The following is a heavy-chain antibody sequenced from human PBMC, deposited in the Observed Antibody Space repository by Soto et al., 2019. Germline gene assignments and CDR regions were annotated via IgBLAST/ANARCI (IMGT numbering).Heavy chain of an antibody. V-gene: IGHV3-11*01. CDR3: AKVSPAGDAHCFYYGVDV. CDR2: ISSSGSTT. J-gene: IGHJ6*02. D-gene: IGHD2-21*02. Sequence: QVQLVESGGGLVKHGGSLRLSCEASGFAFNDYYMAWIRQAPGKGLEWLSYISSSGSTTYYADSVKGRFTVSRDNAKNSLYLQMNNLRAEDTAVFFCAKVSPAGDAHCFYYGVDVWGQGTMVTVSS. CDR1: GFAFNDYY.